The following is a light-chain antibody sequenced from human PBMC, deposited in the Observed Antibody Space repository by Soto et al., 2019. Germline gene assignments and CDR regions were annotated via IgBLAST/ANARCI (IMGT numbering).Light chain of an antibody. J-gene: IGKJ1*01. Sequence: EVVMTQSPATLSVSPGERATLSCRASHSLRTDLAWYQQKPGQAPSLLIFSASTRATGVPARFSGTVSGTEFTLTISSLQSEDFALDYCQQYNDWPLTFGQGTKVDIK. CDR3: QQYNDWPLT. CDR2: SAS. CDR1: HSLRTD. V-gene: IGKV3-15*01.